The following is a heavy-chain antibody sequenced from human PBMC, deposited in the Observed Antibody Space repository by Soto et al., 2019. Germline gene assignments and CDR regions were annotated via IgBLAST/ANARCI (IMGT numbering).Heavy chain of an antibody. J-gene: IGHJ5*02. CDR1: GGSFSGYY. Sequence: SETLSLTCAVYGGSFSGYYWSWIRQPPGKGLEWIGEINHSGSTNYNPSLKSRVAISVDTSKNQFSLKLSSVTAADTAVYYCARGRIVVVVAATYNWFDPWGQGTLVTVSS. D-gene: IGHD2-15*01. CDR3: ARGRIVVVVAATYNWFDP. CDR2: INHSGST. V-gene: IGHV4-34*01.